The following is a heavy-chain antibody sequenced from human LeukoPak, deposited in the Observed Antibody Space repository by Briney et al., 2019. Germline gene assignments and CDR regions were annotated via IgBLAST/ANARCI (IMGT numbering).Heavy chain of an antibody. CDR2: INHSGST. CDR3: ARGPSDGSGAFDI. D-gene: IGHD1-26*01. V-gene: IGHV4-34*01. CDR1: GGSFSGYY. Sequence: KPSETLSLTCAVYGGSFSGYYWSWIRQPPGKGLEWIGEINHSGSTNYNPSLKSRVTISVDTSKNQFSLKLSSVTAADTAVYYCARGPSDGSGAFDIWGQGTMVTVSS. J-gene: IGHJ3*02.